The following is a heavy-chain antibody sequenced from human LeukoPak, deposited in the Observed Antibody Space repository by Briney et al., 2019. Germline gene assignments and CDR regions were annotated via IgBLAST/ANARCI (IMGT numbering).Heavy chain of an antibody. CDR2: IWYDGSNK. CDR1: GFTFSSYG. J-gene: IGHJ4*02. CDR3: ARGVGDSYGYVDY. Sequence: GRSLRLSCAASGFTFSSYGMHWVRQAPGKGLEWVAVIWYDGSNKYYVDSVKGRFTISRDNSKSTLYLQMNSLRAEGTTVYYCARGVGDSYGYVDYWGQGTLVTVSS. V-gene: IGHV3-33*01. D-gene: IGHD5-18*01.